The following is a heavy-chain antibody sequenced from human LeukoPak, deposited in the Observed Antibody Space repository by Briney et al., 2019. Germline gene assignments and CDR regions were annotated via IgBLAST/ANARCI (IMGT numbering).Heavy chain of an antibody. CDR3: ARGGGGWYFDL. V-gene: IGHV1-18*01. Sequence: GASVKVSCKASGYTFTNYDISWVRQAPGQRREWMGWINPYDGNTNYAQNLQGRVTITTDTSTSTAYMGLRRRRSDDTAVYYGARGGGGWYFDLWGRGTLVAVSS. CDR1: GYTFTNYD. CDR2: INPYDGNT. D-gene: IGHD3-16*01. J-gene: IGHJ2*01.